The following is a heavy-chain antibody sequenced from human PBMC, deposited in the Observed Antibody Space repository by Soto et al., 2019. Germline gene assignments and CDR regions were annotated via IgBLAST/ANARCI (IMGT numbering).Heavy chain of an antibody. CDR3: ASRGRYYGLDV. Sequence: GGSLRLSCAASGFTFSNYAMTWVRQAQGKGLEWVSVISDSRGSGRTYYADSVTGRFTIARDNSKNTLYLQMSSLRAEDTAVYYCASRGRYYGLDVWGQGTTVTVSS. CDR1: GFTFSNYA. V-gene: IGHV3-23*01. D-gene: IGHD3-10*01. CDR2: ISDSRGSGRT. J-gene: IGHJ6*02.